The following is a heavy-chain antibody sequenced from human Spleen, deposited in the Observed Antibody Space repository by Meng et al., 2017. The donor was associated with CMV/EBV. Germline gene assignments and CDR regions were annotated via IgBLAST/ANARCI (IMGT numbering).Heavy chain of an antibody. CDR3: ARNGGSYYHYYYGMDV. CDR1: GFSLSNARMG. D-gene: IGHD1-26*01. Sequence: SGPTLVKPTETLTLTCTVSGFSLSNARMGVSWIRQPPGKALEWLAHIFSNDEKSYSTSLKSRLTISKDTSKSHVVLTMTNMDPVDTATYYCARNGGSYYHYYYGMDVWGQGTTVTVSS. V-gene: IGHV2-26*01. J-gene: IGHJ6*02. CDR2: IFSNDEK.